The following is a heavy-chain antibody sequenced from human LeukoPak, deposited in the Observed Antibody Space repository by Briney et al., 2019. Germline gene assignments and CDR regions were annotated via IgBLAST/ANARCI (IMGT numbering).Heavy chain of an antibody. V-gene: IGHV1-2*02. CDR3: ARHSGYYGYYFDY. Sequence: ASVKVSCKASGYTFTGYYMHWVRQAPGQGLEWMGWINPNSGGTNYAQKFQGRVTTTRDTSISTAYMELSRLRSDDTAVYYCARHSGYYGYYFDYWGQGTLVTVSS. CDR1: GYTFTGYY. D-gene: IGHD3-22*01. J-gene: IGHJ4*02. CDR2: INPNSGGT.